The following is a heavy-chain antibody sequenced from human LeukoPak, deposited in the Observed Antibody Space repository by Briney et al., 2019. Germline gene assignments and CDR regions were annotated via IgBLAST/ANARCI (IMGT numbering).Heavy chain of an antibody. CDR1: TFTSSSYA. D-gene: IGHD3-10*01. J-gene: IGHJ4*02. V-gene: IGHV3-30-3*01. Sequence: QTGGSLRLSCATSTFTSSSYAMHWVRQAPGKGLEWVAVISFDGSKDYFADSVKGRFTISRDNSKNTMYLHMNSLRLEDTAVYYCARDSDTFGALDYWGQGTLVTVSS. CDR3: ARDSDTFGALDY. CDR2: ISFDGSKD.